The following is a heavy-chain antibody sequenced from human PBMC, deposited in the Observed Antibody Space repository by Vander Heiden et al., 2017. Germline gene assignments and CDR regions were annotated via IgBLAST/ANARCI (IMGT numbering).Heavy chain of an antibody. D-gene: IGHD3-10*01. Sequence: EVQLVESGEGLVQPGGSLRLSCAASGLTFSSYAMHWVRQAPGKGLEYVSAISSNGGSTYYADSVKGRFTISRDNSKNTLYLQMGSLRAEDMAVYYCAREEWFGELLVWGQGTLVTVSS. V-gene: IGHV3-64*02. CDR2: ISSNGGST. CDR1: GLTFSSYA. J-gene: IGHJ4*02. CDR3: AREEWFGELLV.